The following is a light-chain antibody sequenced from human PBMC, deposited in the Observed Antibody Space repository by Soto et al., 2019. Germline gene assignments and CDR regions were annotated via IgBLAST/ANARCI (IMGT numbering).Light chain of an antibody. J-gene: IGKJ4*01. V-gene: IGKV1-12*01. CDR3: QQSNRFPLT. CDR1: QGISTL. Sequence: DIQMTQSPPSVSASVGDRVTITCRASQGISTLLVWYQQKPGEAPKLLIYGASNLQRGVPSRFSGGGSVTDFTLTISSLQPEDFATYDCQQSNRFPLTLGGGTKVEMK. CDR2: GAS.